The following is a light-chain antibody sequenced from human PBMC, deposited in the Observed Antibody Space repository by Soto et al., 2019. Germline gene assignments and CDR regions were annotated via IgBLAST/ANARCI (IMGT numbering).Light chain of an antibody. CDR3: RSQDSSITGYV. CDR1: NSNIGGGYD. J-gene: IGLJ1*01. V-gene: IGLV1-40*01. CDR2: DNS. Sequence: QSVLAQPASVSGSPGQRVTISCTGSNSNIGGGYDVHWYQQLPGTAPKLLIYDNSNRPSGVPDRFSGSRSGTSASLPITGLQADDEADYYCRSQDSSITGYVFGAGTKVTVL.